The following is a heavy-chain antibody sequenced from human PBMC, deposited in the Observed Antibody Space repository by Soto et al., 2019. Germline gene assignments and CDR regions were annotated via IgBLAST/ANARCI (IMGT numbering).Heavy chain of an antibody. CDR3: ARPGDSSSSDYYYYMDV. CDR1: GFTFSSYG. D-gene: IGHD6-6*01. CDR2: IWYDGSNK. J-gene: IGHJ6*03. V-gene: IGHV3-33*08. Sequence: GGSLRLSCAASGFTFSSYGMHWARQAPGKGLEWVAVIWYDGSNKYYADSVKGRFTISRDNSKNTLYLQMNSLRAEDTAVYYCARPGDSSSSDYYYYMDVWGKGTTVTVSS.